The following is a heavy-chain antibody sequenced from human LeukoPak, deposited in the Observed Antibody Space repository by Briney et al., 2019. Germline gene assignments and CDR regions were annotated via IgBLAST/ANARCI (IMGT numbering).Heavy chain of an antibody. D-gene: IGHD6-19*01. CDR1: GYTFTVYY. V-gene: IGHV1-2*02. CDR2: INPNSGGT. J-gene: IGHJ4*02. CDR3: ARAPIGSGWFKGLYYFDY. Sequence: ASVKVSCKASGYTFTVYYMHWVRQAPGQGLEWMGWINPNSGGTNYAQKFQGRVTMTRDTSISTAYMELSRLRSDDTAVYYCARAPIGSGWFKGLYYFDYWGQGTLVTVSS.